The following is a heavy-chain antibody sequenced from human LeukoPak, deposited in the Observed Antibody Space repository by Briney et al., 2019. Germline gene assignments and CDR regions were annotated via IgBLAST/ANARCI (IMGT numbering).Heavy chain of an antibody. CDR2: IIPILGIA. V-gene: IGHV1-69*02. J-gene: IGHJ5*02. D-gene: IGHD6-13*01. Sequence: ASVKVSCKASEGTFSSYTISWVRQAPGQGLEWMGRIIPILGIANYAQKFQGRVTITADKSTSTAYMELSSLRSEDTAVYYCARGSSSWDWFDPWGQGTLVTVSS. CDR3: ARGSSSWDWFDP. CDR1: EGTFSSYT.